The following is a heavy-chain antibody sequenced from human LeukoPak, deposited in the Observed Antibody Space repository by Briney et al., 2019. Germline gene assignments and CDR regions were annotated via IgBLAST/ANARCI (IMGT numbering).Heavy chain of an antibody. V-gene: IGHV3-33*01. CDR1: GFTFSSYG. D-gene: IGHD3-22*01. CDR2: IWYDGSNK. Sequence: PGGSLRLSCAASGFTFSSYGMHWVRQAPGKGLEWVAVIWYDGSNKYYADSVKGRFTISRDNSKNTLYLQMNSLRAEDTAVYYCARVGYDSSGYEGYYFDYWGQGTLVTVSS. J-gene: IGHJ4*02. CDR3: ARVGYDSSGYEGYYFDY.